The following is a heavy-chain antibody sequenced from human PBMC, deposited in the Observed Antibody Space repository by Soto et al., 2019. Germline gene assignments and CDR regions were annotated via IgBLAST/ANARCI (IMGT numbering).Heavy chain of an antibody. J-gene: IGHJ4*02. CDR2: ISGSGGST. D-gene: IGHD3-22*01. Sequence: GGSLRLSCAASGFTFRSYAMSWVRQAPGKGLEWVSAISGSGGSTYYADSVKGRFTISRDNSKNTLYLQMNSLRAEDTAVYYCAKGIVYYYDSSGYFDYWGQGTMVTVSS. CDR1: GFTFRSYA. V-gene: IGHV3-23*01. CDR3: AKGIVYYYDSSGYFDY.